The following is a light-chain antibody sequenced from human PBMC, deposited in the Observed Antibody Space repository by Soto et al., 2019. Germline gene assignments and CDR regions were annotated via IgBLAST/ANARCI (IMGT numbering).Light chain of an antibody. CDR1: QSVSRSY. CDR3: QQYGISPALT. Sequence: EIVLTQSPGTLSLSPGERATLSCRASQSVSRSYLAWYQQKPGRAPRRLIYGASTRATGIPDKFSGSGSGTDFTLTITRLEPEDFAVYYCQQYGISPALTFGGGTKVEIK. J-gene: IGKJ4*01. V-gene: IGKV3-20*01. CDR2: GAS.